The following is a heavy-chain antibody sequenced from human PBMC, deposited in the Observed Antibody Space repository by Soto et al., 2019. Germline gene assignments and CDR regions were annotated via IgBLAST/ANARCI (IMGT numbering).Heavy chain of an antibody. J-gene: IGHJ3*02. CDR2: IIPIFGTA. D-gene: IGHD3-22*01. CDR3: ARDLDSWSFDI. V-gene: IGHV1-69*06. CDR1: GGTFSSYA. Sequence: SVKVSCKASGGTFSSYAISWVRQAPGRGLEWMGGIIPIFGTANYAQRFQGRVTITADKSTSTAYMELSSLRSEDTAVYYCARDLDSWSFDIWGQGTMVTVSS.